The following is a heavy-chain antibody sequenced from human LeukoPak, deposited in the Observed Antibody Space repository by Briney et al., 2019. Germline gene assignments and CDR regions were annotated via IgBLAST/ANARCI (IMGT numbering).Heavy chain of an antibody. V-gene: IGHV1-18*01. CDR1: GYSFITYG. D-gene: IGHD3-9*01. Sequence: GASVKVSCKTSGYSFITYGISWVRQAPGQGLEWMGWITAYNGNRKYAQKVQDRVTMTTDTSTSTAYMELRSLRADDTAVYYCARVKYDIVTSYYIPHAFDIWGQGTMVTISS. CDR3: ARVKYDIVTSYYIPHAFDI. J-gene: IGHJ3*02. CDR2: ITAYNGNR.